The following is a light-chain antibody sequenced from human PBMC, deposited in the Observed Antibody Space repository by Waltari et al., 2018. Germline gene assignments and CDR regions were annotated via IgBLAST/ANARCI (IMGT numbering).Light chain of an antibody. V-gene: IGLV3-19*01. CDR3: HSRVVSNVRGA. CDR2: GKE. Sequence: SSELTQDPAVSVALGQTVRITCQGDSFRSYDASWYQQKPGQAPILAIYGKENRPSGIPDRFSGSTAGNTASLTITGSQAEDEADYYCHSRVVSNVRGAFGGGTKLTVL. CDR1: SFRSYD. J-gene: IGLJ2*01.